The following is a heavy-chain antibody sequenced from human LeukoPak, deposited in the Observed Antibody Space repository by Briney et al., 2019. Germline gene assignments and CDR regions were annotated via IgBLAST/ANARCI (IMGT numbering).Heavy chain of an antibody. V-gene: IGHV3-7*01. J-gene: IGHJ4*02. CDR1: GFTFSDYW. CDR2: IKHDGSEK. D-gene: IGHD4-11*01. Sequence: QPGGSLRLSCAASGFTFSDYWMSWVRRAPGKGLEWVANIKHDGSEKYYVDSVMGRATISRDNSKNTLYLHLGSLRTEDTAVYFCARGHSDYRRLFDYWGQGTLVTVSS. CDR3: ARGHSDYRRLFDY.